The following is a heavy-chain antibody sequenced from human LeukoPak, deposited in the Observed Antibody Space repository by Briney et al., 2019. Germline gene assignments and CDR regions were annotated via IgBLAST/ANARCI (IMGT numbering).Heavy chain of an antibody. CDR1: GFTFSYYV. V-gene: IGHV3-64*01. CDR2: ISSNGGST. Sequence: PGGSLRLSCAASGFTFSYYVMHWVRQAPGKGLEYVSAISSNGGSTYYANSVKGRFTISRDNSKNTLYLQMGSLRAEDMAVYYCARWVSTSYDAFDIWGQGTMVTVSS. J-gene: IGHJ3*02. D-gene: IGHD6-6*01. CDR3: ARWVSTSYDAFDI.